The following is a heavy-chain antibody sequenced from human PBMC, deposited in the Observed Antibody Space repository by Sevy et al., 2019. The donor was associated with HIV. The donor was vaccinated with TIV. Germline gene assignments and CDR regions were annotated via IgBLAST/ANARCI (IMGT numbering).Heavy chain of an antibody. CDR3: ARGELYCSSTSCYYYYGMDV. CDR2: IKQDGSEK. J-gene: IGHJ6*02. Sequence: GGSLRLSCVASGFTFSRYWMTWVRQAPGKGLEWVANIKQDGSEKYFVDSVKGRFIISRDNAKKSLFLQMNSLRAEDTAVYYCARGELYCSSTSCYYYYGMDVWGQGTTVTVSS. CDR1: GFTFSRYW. V-gene: IGHV3-7*01. D-gene: IGHD2-2*01.